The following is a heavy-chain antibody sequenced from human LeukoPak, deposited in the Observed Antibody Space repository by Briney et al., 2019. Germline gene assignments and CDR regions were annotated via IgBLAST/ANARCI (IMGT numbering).Heavy chain of an antibody. CDR3: ATGATVTPKGPFDY. J-gene: IGHJ4*02. V-gene: IGHV1-69*01. D-gene: IGHD4-17*01. CDR1: GGTFSSYA. CDR2: IIPIFGTA. Sequence: SVKVPCKASGGTFSSYAISWVRQAPGQGLEWMGGIIPIFGTANYAQKFQGRVTITADESTSTAYMELSSLRSEDTAVYYCATGATVTPKGPFDYWGQGTLVTVSS.